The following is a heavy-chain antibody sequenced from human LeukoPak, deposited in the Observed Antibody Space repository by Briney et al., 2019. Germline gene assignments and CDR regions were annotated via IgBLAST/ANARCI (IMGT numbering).Heavy chain of an antibody. Sequence: PGGSLRLSCAASGFTFSDYYMSWIRQAPGKGLEWVPYISSSGSTIYYADSVKGRFTISRDNAKNSLYLQMNSPRAEDTAVYYCARDREMATSDYWGQGTLVTVSS. D-gene: IGHD5-24*01. CDR1: GFTFSDYY. J-gene: IGHJ4*02. CDR3: ARDREMATSDY. CDR2: ISSSGSTI. V-gene: IGHV3-11*01.